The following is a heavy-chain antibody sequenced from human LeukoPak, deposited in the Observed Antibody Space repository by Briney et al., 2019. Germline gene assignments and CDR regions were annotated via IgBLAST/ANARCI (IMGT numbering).Heavy chain of an antibody. Sequence: GGSLRLSCAASGFTFRSFAMRWVRQAPGKGLEWVAAIWYDGSNKYYADSVKGRFTISRDNSKNTLFLQMNSLRAEDTAVYYCARASGDYGEYFDYWGQGTLVTVSS. CDR1: GFTFRSFA. V-gene: IGHV3-33*01. J-gene: IGHJ4*02. CDR2: IWYDGSNK. D-gene: IGHD4-17*01. CDR3: ARASGDYGEYFDY.